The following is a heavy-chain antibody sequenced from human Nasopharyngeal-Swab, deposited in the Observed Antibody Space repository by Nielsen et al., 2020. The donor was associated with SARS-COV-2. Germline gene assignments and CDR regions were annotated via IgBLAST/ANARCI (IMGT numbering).Heavy chain of an antibody. CDR2: ISSSGSTI. J-gene: IGHJ6*02. CDR1: GFTFSDYY. D-gene: IGHD3-10*01. CDR3: ASLLWFGELPSDYYYYGMDV. Sequence: GESLKISCAASGFTFSDYYMSWIRQAPGKGLEWVSYISSSGSTIYYADSVKGRFTISRDNAKNSLYLRMNSLRAEDTAVYYCASLLWFGELPSDYYYYGMDVWGQGTTVTVSS. V-gene: IGHV3-11*04.